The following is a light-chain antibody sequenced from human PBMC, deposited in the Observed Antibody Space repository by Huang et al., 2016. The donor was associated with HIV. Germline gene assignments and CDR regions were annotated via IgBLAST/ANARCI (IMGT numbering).Light chain of an antibody. CDR3: QQRGNWPLT. V-gene: IGKV3-11*01. Sequence: EIVLTQSPAILSLSPGERATLSCGAIQNIGNYLGWYQHKPGRAPRLLIYGASNRATGIPARFSATGSGTNFTLIINSLEPDDFAVYYCQQRGNWPLTFGGGTKVDI. J-gene: IGKJ4*01. CDR1: QNIGNY. CDR2: GAS.